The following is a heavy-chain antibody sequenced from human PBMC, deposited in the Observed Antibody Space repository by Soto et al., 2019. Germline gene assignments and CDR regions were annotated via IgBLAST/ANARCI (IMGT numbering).Heavy chain of an antibody. J-gene: IGHJ4*02. CDR1: GFTFSSYA. V-gene: IGHV3-23*01. D-gene: IGHD2-15*01. CDR2: ISGSRTTT. Sequence: LRLSCAASGFTFSSYAMSWVRQAPGKGLEWVSAISGSRTTTAYADSVKGRFTISRDNSKNTLYLQMNSLRIDDTAIYYCAKDAGSVCSGGSCSLHAPDHWDQGTRVTVYS. CDR3: AKDAGSVCSGGSCSLHAPDH.